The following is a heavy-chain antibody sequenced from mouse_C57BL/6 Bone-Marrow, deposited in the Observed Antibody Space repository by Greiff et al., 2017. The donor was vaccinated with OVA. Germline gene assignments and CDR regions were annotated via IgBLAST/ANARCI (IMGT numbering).Heavy chain of an antibody. Sequence: VKLMESGAELVRPGPSVKMSCKASGYTFTNYWIGWAKQRPGHGLEWIGDIYPGGGYTNYNEKFKGKATLTADKSSSTAYMQFSSLTSEDSAIYYCARRMGSSYYWYFDVWGTGTTVTVSS. V-gene: IGHV1-63*01. CDR2: IYPGGGYT. J-gene: IGHJ1*03. CDR3: ARRMGSSYYWYFDV. CDR1: GYTFTNYW. D-gene: IGHD1-1*01.